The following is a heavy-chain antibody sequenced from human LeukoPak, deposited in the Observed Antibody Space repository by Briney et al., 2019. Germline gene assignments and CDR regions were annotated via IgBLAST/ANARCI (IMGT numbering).Heavy chain of an antibody. J-gene: IGHJ4*02. CDR3: ATSRTFDY. Sequence: GGSLRLSCAASGFTFSSYWMHWVRQSPGKGLVWVSGINSDGSSTSYADSVKGRFTISRDNAKNTVYLQMNSLRAEDTAVYHCATSRTFDYWGQGTLVTVSA. CDR1: GFTFSSYW. V-gene: IGHV3-74*01. CDR2: INSDGSST.